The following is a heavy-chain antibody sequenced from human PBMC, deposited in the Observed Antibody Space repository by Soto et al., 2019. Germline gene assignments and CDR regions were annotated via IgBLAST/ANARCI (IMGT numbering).Heavy chain of an antibody. CDR1: VSLMDSGFW. D-gene: IGHD3-16*01. V-gene: IGHV4-4*02. CDR3: GAWGGLLNPRLY. J-gene: IGHJ4*02. Sequence: QLHLQESGPGLVKPSGTLSLTCAVSVSLMDSGFWWTWVRQSPGKGLEWIGEIYYTGTTHYNPSLESRLTLSIDMSNKQFSLQLTSVTAADTALYYCGAWGGLLNPRLYCGQGAQVIVSA. CDR2: IYYTGTT.